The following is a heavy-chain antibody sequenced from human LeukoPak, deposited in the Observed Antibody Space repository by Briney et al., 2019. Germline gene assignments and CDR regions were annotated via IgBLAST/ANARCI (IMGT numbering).Heavy chain of an antibody. Sequence: GGSLRLSCAASGFIFSNYAMSWVRQAPGKELEWVSAIGGRDSGTYYADSVRGPFTVSRDDPKNTLYLQMNTLRAEDTAVYYCAKWGDYDILAGYYDSDYWGQGTLVTVSS. D-gene: IGHD3-9*01. CDR2: IGGRDSGT. CDR3: AKWGDYDILAGYYDSDY. J-gene: IGHJ4*02. V-gene: IGHV3-23*01. CDR1: GFIFSNYA.